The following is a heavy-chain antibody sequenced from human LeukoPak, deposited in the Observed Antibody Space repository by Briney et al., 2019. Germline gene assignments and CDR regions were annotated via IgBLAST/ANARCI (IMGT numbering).Heavy chain of an antibody. CDR2: IYYSGST. D-gene: IGHD3-10*01. V-gene: IGHV4-59*08. J-gene: IGHJ4*02. CDR3: ARHSLWFGELYPLDY. CDR1: GGTISSYY. Sequence: PSETLSLTCTVSGGTISSYYWSWIRQPPGKGLEWIGYIYYSGSTNYNPSLKSRVTISVDTSKNQFSLKLSSVTAADTAVYYCARHSLWFGELYPLDYWGQGTLVTVSS.